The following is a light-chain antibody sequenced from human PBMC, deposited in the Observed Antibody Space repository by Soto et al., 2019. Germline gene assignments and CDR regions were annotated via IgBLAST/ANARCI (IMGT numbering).Light chain of an antibody. CDR1: SSDVGSYNL. CDR2: EVS. J-gene: IGLJ1*01. Sequence: QSVLTQPASVSGSPGQSITIFCTGTSSDVGSYNLVSWYQQHPGKAPKLMIYEVSKRPSGVPNRFSGSKSGNTASLTISGLQAEDEADYYCCSYAGSSTYVFGTGTKVTVL. V-gene: IGLV2-23*02. CDR3: CSYAGSSTYV.